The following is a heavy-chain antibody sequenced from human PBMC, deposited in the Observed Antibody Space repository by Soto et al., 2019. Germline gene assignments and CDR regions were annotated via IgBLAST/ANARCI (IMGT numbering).Heavy chain of an antibody. CDR2: INHSGST. CDR1: GGSFSNYY. J-gene: IGHJ4*02. CDR3: ARVSSGVGPDY. Sequence: QVQLQQWGAGLLKPSETLSLTCAVYGGSFSNYYWSWIRQPPGKGLEWIGEINHSGSTNDNPSLKSRVTISIDTSKNQCSLKVTSVTAADTAVYYCARVSSGVGPDYWGQGILVTVSS. D-gene: IGHD1-26*01. V-gene: IGHV4-34*01.